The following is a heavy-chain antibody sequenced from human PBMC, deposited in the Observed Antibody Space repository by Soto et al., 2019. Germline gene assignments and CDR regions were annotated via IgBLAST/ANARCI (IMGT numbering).Heavy chain of an antibody. CDR3: ARVRQLLHYCYYGMDV. D-gene: IGHD2-2*01. V-gene: IGHV4-34*01. CDR2: INHSGST. Sequence: SETLSLTFTVPVRSIRSHYGSWIRQPPGKGLEWIGEINHSGSTNYNPSLKSRVTISVDTSKNQFSLKLSSVTAADTAVYYCARVRQLLHYCYYGMDVWGQGTTVRVSS. J-gene: IGHJ6*02. CDR1: VRSIRSHY.